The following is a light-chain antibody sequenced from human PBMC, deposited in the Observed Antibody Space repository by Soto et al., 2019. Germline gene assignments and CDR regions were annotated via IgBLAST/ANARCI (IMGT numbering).Light chain of an antibody. CDR1: QSVSLTA. CDR3: QQYSSSPLT. V-gene: IGKV3-20*01. CDR2: GAS. Sequence: EIVLTQSPGTLSLSPGERATLSCSASQSVSLTALAWYQHKPGQAPKSLIYGASFRATGIPHRFSGSGAGTDFTLTISSLESEDAAVYYCQQYSSSPLTFGGGTKVDIK. J-gene: IGKJ4*01.